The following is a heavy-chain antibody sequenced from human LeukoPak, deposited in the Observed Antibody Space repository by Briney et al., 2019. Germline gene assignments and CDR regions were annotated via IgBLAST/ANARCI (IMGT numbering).Heavy chain of an antibody. Sequence: GGSLRLSCAASGFTFSKYGMYWVRQAPGKGLKWVAFIRDDGRNKYYTDSVKGRFTISRDNSKNTLYLQMNSLRAEDTGVYYCAIDLNYGDLLDYWGQGTLVTVSS. CDR3: AIDLNYGDLLDY. CDR2: IRDDGRNK. V-gene: IGHV3-30*02. CDR1: GFTFSKYG. J-gene: IGHJ4*02. D-gene: IGHD4-17*01.